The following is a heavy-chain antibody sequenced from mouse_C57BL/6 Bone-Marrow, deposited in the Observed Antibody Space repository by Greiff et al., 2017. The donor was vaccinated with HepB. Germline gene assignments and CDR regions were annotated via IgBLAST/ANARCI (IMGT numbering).Heavy chain of an antibody. D-gene: IGHD1-1*01. CDR3: TTDYYGSSSYFDY. Sequence: VQLQQSGAELVRPGASVKLSCTASGFNIKDYYMHWVKQRPEQGLEWIGRIDPEDGDTDYAPKFQGKATMTADTSSNTAYLQLSSLTSEDTAVYYCTTDYYGSSSYFDYWGQGTTLTVSS. CDR2: IDPEDGDT. CDR1: GFNIKDYY. J-gene: IGHJ2*01. V-gene: IGHV14-1*01.